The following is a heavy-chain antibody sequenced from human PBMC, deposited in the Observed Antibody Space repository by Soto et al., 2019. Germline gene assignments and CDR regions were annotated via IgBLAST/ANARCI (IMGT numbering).Heavy chain of an antibody. D-gene: IGHD3-3*01. CDR1: GFTFSSYS. CDR3: ARGTTYYDFWSGYSPDY. V-gene: IGHV3-21*01. J-gene: IGHJ4*02. Sequence: GGSLRLSCAASGFTFSSYSMNWVRQAPGEGLEWVSSISSSSSYIYYADSVKGRFTISRDNAKNSLYLQMNSLRAEDTAVYYCARGTTYYDFWSGYSPDYWGQGTLVTVSS. CDR2: ISSSSSYI.